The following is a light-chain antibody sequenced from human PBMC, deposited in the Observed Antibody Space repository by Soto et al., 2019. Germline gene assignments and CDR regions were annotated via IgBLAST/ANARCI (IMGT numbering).Light chain of an antibody. V-gene: IGKV1-5*03. CDR3: LQYNSYPLT. J-gene: IGKJ4*01. CDR1: QSISSW. CDR2: KAS. Sequence: DIQMTQSPSTLSASVGDRVTISCRASQSISSWLAWYQQKPGKAPKLLIYKASSLESGVPSRFSGSGSGTEFTPTISSLQPDDFATYYCLQYNSYPLTFGGGTKVEIK.